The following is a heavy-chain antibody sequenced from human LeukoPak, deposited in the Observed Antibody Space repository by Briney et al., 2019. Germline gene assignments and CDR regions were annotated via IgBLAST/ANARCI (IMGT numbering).Heavy chain of an antibody. CDR1: GFTFSDYY. CDR3: ARVKGGRSSSSYGHRTCFDY. J-gene: IGHJ4*02. CDR2: ISSSGSTI. V-gene: IGHV3-11*04. D-gene: IGHD3-10*01. Sequence: GGSLRLSCAASGFTFSDYYMSWIRQAPGKGLEWVSYISSSGSTIYYADSVKGRFTISRDNANNSLYLQMNSLRAEDTAVYYCARVKGGRSSSSYGHRTCFDYWGQGTLITVSS.